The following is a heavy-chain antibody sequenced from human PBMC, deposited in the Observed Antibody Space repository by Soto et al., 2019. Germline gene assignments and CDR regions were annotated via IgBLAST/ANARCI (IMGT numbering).Heavy chain of an antibody. Sequence: SETPSLTCAVYGGSFSGYYWSWIRQPPGKGLEWIGEINHSGSTNYNPSLKSRVTISVDTSKNQFSLKLSSVTAADTAVYYCARGLDSSSWTYYYYYMDVWGKGTTVTVSS. CDR3: ARGLDSSSWTYYYYYMDV. CDR2: INHSGST. CDR1: GGSFSGYY. D-gene: IGHD6-13*01. J-gene: IGHJ6*03. V-gene: IGHV4-34*01.